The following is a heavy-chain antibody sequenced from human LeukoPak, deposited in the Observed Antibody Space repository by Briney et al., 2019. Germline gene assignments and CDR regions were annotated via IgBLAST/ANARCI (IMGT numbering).Heavy chain of an antibody. Sequence: KTSETLSLTCTVSGGSISSSSYYWGWIRQPPGKGLEWIGSIYYSGSTNYNPSLKSRVTISVDTSKNQFSLKLSSVTAADTAVYYCARDHSGGGHPKDYSFDYWGQGTLVTVSS. V-gene: IGHV4-39*07. CDR1: GGSISSSSYY. CDR3: ARDHSGGGHPKDYSFDY. CDR2: IYYSGST. J-gene: IGHJ4*02. D-gene: IGHD3-10*01.